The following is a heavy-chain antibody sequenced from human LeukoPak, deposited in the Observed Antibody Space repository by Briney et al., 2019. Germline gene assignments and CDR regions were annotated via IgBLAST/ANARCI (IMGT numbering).Heavy chain of an antibody. CDR3: ARAGPDDFWSGEYTPGHYYYYMDV. J-gene: IGHJ6*03. CDR1: GGTFSSYA. D-gene: IGHD3-3*01. Sequence: ASVKVSCKASGGTFSSYAISWVRQAPGQGLEWMGGIIPIFGTANYAQKFQGRVTITADESTSTAYMELSSLRSEDTAVYYCARAGPDDFWSGEYTPGHYYYYMDVWGKGTTVIVSS. CDR2: IIPIFGTA. V-gene: IGHV1-69*13.